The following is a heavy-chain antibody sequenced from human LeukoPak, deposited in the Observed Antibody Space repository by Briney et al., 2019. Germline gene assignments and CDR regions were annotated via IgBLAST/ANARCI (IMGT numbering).Heavy chain of an antibody. D-gene: IGHD1-26*01. Sequence: GGSLRLSCAASGFTFSSYVMHWVRQAPGKGLEWVAIISYDGSNEYYADSVKGRFTISRDNSKNTLYLQMNSLRAADTAVYYCARDPLYSGSYQNWFDPWGQGTLVTVSS. V-gene: IGHV3-30*04. J-gene: IGHJ5*02. CDR3: ARDPLYSGSYQNWFDP. CDR2: ISYDGSNE. CDR1: GFTFSSYV.